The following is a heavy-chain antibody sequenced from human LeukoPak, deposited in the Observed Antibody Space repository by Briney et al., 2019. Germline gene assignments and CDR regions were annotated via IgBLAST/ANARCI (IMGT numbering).Heavy chain of an antibody. CDR3: ASSLGYCSGGSCYRAHDDDFDI. J-gene: IGHJ3*02. Sequence: SETLSLTCAVYVGSFSGCYGSWLRQPPGKGLEWIGEINHSGSTNYNPSLKSRVTISVDTSKNQFSLKLSSVTAADTAVYYCASSLGYCSGGSCYRAHDDDFDIWGQGTMVTVSS. CDR2: INHSGST. V-gene: IGHV4-34*01. D-gene: IGHD2-15*01. CDR1: VGSFSGCY.